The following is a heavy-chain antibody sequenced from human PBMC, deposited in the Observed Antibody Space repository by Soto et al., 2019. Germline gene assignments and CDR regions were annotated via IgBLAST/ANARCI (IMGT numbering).Heavy chain of an antibody. CDR3: AKEGRTGLSQFDS. CDR1: GFAFDDYT. D-gene: IGHD2-8*02. J-gene: IGHJ4*02. CDR2: VSWDGGSA. V-gene: IGHV3-43*01. Sequence: GGSLRLSCAASGFAFDDYTMHWVRQTPGKGLEWVSLVSWDGGSAYYGDSMKGRFTISRDNSKNSLYLQMNSLRTEDTAVYYCAKEGRTGLSQFDSWGQGTLVTVSS.